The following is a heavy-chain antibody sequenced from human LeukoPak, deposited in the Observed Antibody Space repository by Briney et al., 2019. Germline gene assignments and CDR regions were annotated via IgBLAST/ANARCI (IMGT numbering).Heavy chain of an antibody. D-gene: IGHD6-13*01. CDR3: ASWGFLDKAGRIAAAGRLSDY. CDR1: GGSISSSSYY. CDR2: IYYSGST. V-gene: IGHV4-39*07. Sequence: SETLSLTCTVSGGSISSSSYYWGWIRQPPGKGLEWIGSIYYSGSTYYNPSLKSRVTISVDTSKNQFSLKLSSVTAAGTAVYYCASWGFLDKAGRIAAAGRLSDYWGQGTLVTVSS. J-gene: IGHJ4*02.